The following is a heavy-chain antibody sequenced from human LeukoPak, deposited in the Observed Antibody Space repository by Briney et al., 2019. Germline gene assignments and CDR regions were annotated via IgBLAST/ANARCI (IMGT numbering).Heavy chain of an antibody. CDR3: ARQTLGGFWYFDL. CDR2: INYRGST. V-gene: IGHV4-59*08. D-gene: IGHD3-16*01. Sequence: SETLSLTCTVSGGSISSHYWTWIRQPPGKGLEWIGYINYRGSTNYNPSLNGRVTISVDTSKNQFSLKLNSVTAADTAVYYCARQTLGGFWYFDLWGRGTLVTVSS. J-gene: IGHJ2*01. CDR1: GGSISSHY.